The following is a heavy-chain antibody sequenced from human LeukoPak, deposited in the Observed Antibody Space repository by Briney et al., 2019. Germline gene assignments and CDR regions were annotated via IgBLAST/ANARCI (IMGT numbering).Heavy chain of an antibody. CDR1: GYTFTSYY. V-gene: IGHV1-46*01. J-gene: IGHJ4*02. D-gene: IGHD6-25*01. CDR3: AREALGAGPLYYFDY. CDR2: INPSGGST. Sequence: ASVKVSCKASGYTFTSYYMHWVRQAPGQGLEWMGIINPSGGSTSYAQKFQGRVTITRDMSTSTVYMELSSLRSEDTAVYYCAREALGAGPLYYFDYWGQGTLVTVSS.